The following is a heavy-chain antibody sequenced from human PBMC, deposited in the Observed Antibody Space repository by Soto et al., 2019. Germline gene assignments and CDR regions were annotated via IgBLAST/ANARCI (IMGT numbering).Heavy chain of an antibody. CDR1: GYTFTSYG. D-gene: IGHD2-2*02. J-gene: IGHJ6*04. CDR2: ISAYNGNT. V-gene: IGHV1-18*01. Sequence: ASVKVSCKASGYTFTSYGISWVRQAPGQGLEWMGWISAYNGNTNYAQKLQGRVTMTTDTSTSTAYMELRSLRSDDTAVYYCARVDCSSTSCHRDYYYYGMDVWGKGTTVTVSS. CDR3: ARVDCSSTSCHRDYYYYGMDV.